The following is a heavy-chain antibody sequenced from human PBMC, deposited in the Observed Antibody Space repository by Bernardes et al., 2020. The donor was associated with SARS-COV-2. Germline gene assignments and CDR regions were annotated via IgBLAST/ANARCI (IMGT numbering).Heavy chain of an antibody. Sequence: GGSLRLSCAASGFTFSSYWMSWVRQAPGTGPVWVSRINGDGRTTNYADSVKGRFTTSRDNAKNTLYLHMNSLRAEDTAVYYCTRVLDGRAGAFDIWGQGTMVTVSS. D-gene: IGHD2-15*01. J-gene: IGHJ3*02. CDR2: INGDGRTT. V-gene: IGHV3-74*01. CDR3: TRVLDGRAGAFDI. CDR1: GFTFSSYW.